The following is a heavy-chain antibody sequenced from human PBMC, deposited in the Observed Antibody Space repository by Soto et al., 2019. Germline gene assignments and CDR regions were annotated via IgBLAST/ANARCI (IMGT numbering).Heavy chain of an antibody. CDR3: ARVYFKCGYFSGGSCYEGYNDAFDI. V-gene: IGHV1-18*01. CDR1: GYTFTSYG. CDR2: ISAYNGNT. Sequence: ASVKVSCKASGYTFTSYGISWVRQAPGQGLEWMGWISAYNGNTNYAQKIQGRVTMTTDTSTSTAYMELRSLRSDDTAVYYCARVYFKCGYFSGGSCYEGYNDAFDIWGQGTMVTVSS. J-gene: IGHJ3*02. D-gene: IGHD2-15*01.